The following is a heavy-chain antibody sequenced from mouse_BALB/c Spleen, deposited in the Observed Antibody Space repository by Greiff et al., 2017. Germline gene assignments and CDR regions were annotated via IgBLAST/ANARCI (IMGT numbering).Heavy chain of an antibody. V-gene: IGHV1-4*02. CDR2: INPSSGYT. CDR1: GYTFTSYT. CDR3: ARSEGLYAMDY. D-gene: IGHD3-1*01. Sequence: VQLQQSAAELARPGASVKMSCKASGYTFTSYTMHWVKQRPGQGLEWIGYINPSSGYTEYNQKFKDKTTLTADKSSSTAYMQLSSLTSEDSAVYYCARSEGLYAMDYWGQGTSVTVSS. J-gene: IGHJ4*01.